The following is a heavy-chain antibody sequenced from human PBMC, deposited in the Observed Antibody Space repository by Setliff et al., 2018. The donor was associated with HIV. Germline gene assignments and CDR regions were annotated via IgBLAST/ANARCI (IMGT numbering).Heavy chain of an antibody. CDR1: GFSFTDYY. CDR2: VDPEDGEA. CDR3: ATDYTSSFDY. D-gene: IGHD6-13*01. V-gene: IGHV1-69-2*01. Sequence: ASVKVSCKVSGFSFTDYYIHWVQQAPGKGLEWMGLVDPEDGEARYAQKFQGRVTITADTSTDTAYMELSSLRSEDTAVYYCATDYTSSFDYWGQGTLVTVSS. J-gene: IGHJ4*02.